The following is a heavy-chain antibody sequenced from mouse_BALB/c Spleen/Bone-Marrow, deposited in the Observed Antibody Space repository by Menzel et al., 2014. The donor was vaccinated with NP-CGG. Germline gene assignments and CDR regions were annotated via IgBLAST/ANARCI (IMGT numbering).Heavy chain of an antibody. CDR3: TRSLYGNYVMDF. V-gene: IGHV1-15*01. CDR2: IDPETGGT. J-gene: IGHJ4*01. D-gene: IGHD2-1*01. Sequence: VQGVESGAELVRPGASVALSCKASGYTFTDYEMHWVKQTPVHGLEWIGAIDPETGGTAYSQKFKGKATLTADKSSSTAYMELRSLTSEDSAVYYCTRSLYGNYVMDFWGQGTSVTVSS. CDR1: GYTFTDYE.